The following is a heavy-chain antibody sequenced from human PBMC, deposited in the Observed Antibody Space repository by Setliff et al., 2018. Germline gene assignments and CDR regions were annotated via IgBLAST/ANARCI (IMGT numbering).Heavy chain of an antibody. D-gene: IGHD3-16*01. CDR3: ARDPAYGAFDI. Sequence: PGESLRLSCAASGFTLSSYAMSWVRQAPGKGLEWVSAISGSGDNTYYADSVKGRFTISRDNSKNTLYLQMNSLRAEDTAVYYCARDPAYGAFDIWGQGTMVTVSS. V-gene: IGHV3-23*01. CDR2: ISGSGDNT. J-gene: IGHJ3*02. CDR1: GFTLSSYA.